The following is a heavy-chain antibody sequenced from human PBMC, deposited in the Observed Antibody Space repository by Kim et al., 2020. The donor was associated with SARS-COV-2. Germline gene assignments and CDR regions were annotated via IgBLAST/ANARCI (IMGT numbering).Heavy chain of an antibody. D-gene: IGHD1-26*01. Sequence: SETLSLTCTVSGGSISSSSYYWGWIRQPPGKGLEWIGSIFYSGSTYYNPSLKSRVTISVDTSKNQFSLNLSSVTAADSAVYYCAVGNYYYFDYWGQGTLVTVSS. CDR3: AVGNYYYFDY. CDR2: IFYSGST. V-gene: IGHV4-39*01. J-gene: IGHJ4*02. CDR1: GGSISSSSYY.